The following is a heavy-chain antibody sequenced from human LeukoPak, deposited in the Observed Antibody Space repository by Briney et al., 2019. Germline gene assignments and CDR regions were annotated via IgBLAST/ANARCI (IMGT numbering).Heavy chain of an antibody. J-gene: IGHJ4*02. CDR1: GGCISNYY. Sequence: SETLSLTCTVSGGCISNYYWSWIRQPAGKRLEWLGRIYSSGSTNYNPSLESRVTVSVDTSKNQFSLKLSSVTAADTAVYYCAREHMVRGVINRWGQGALVTVSS. CDR2: IYSSGST. D-gene: IGHD3-10*01. CDR3: AREHMVRGVINR. V-gene: IGHV4-4*07.